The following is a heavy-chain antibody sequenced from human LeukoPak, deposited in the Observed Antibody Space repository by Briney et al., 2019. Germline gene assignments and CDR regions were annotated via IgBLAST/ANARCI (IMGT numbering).Heavy chain of an antibody. V-gene: IGHV3-21*01. D-gene: IGHD3-9*01. CDR1: GFTFSSYS. Sequence: PGGSLRLSCAASGFTFSSYSMNWVRQAPGKGLEWVSSISSSSSYIYYADSLKGRFTISRDNAKNSLYLQMNSLRAEDTAVYYCARDQTYYDILTGYYLLGGSDYWGQGTLVTVSS. J-gene: IGHJ4*02. CDR2: ISSSSSYI. CDR3: ARDQTYYDILTGYYLLGGSDY.